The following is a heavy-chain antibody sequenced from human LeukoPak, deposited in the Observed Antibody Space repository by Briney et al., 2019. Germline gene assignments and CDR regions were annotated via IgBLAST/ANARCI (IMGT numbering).Heavy chain of an antibody. CDR2: ISSSSSTI. Sequence: GGSLRLSCAASGFTFSSFTMNWVRQAPGKGLEWVSYISSSSSTIYYADSVKGRFTISRDNAKNSLYLQMNSLRAEDTAVYYCARDRVGATRDLDYWGQGTLVTVSS. D-gene: IGHD1-26*01. J-gene: IGHJ4*02. CDR3: ARDRVGATRDLDY. V-gene: IGHV3-48*01. CDR1: GFTFSSFT.